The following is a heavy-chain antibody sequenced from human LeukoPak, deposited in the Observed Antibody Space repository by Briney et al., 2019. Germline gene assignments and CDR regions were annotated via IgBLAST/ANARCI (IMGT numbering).Heavy chain of an antibody. D-gene: IGHD2-2*01. Sequence: GASVKVSCKASGYTFTSYGISWLRQAPGQGLEWMGWISAYNGNTNYAQKLQGRVTMTTDTYTSTAYMELRSLRSDDTAVYYCARDRYCSSTSCYRYDYWGQGTLVTVSS. V-gene: IGHV1-18*01. J-gene: IGHJ4*02. CDR1: GYTFTSYG. CDR3: ARDRYCSSTSCYRYDY. CDR2: ISAYNGNT.